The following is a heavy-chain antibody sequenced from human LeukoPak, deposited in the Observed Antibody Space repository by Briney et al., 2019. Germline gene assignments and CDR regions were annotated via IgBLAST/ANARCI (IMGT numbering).Heavy chain of an antibody. V-gene: IGHV3-7*01. Sequence: GGSLRLSCVVSGFTFSTYWMSWVRQAPGKGLECVAPIKKDGSFKNYGDSVQGRFTISRDNAKNSLYLQMNSLRAEETAVYYCARAPRSPPFVDVWGQGTTVTVSS. CDR3: ARAPRSPPFVDV. CDR2: IKKDGSFK. J-gene: IGHJ6*02. D-gene: IGHD3-16*01. CDR1: GFTFSTYW.